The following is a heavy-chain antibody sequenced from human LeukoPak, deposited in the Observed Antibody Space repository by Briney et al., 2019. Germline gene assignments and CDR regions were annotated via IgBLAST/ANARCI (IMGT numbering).Heavy chain of an antibody. CDR3: ARVSERIQLWLSSIYYGMDV. J-gene: IGHJ6*02. CDR1: GFTFSSYS. D-gene: IGHD5-18*01. Sequence: PGGSLRLSCAASGFTFSSYSMNWVRQAPGKGLEWVSSISSSSSYIYYADSVKGRFTISRDNAKNSLYLQMNSLRAEDTAVYYCARVSERIQLWLSSIYYGMDVWGQGTTVTVSS. V-gene: IGHV3-21*01. CDR2: ISSSSSYI.